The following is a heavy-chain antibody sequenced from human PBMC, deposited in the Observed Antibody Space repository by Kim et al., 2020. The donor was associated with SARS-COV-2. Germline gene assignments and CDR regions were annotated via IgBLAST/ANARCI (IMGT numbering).Heavy chain of an antibody. CDR2: ISGSGGST. CDR3: AKDLTPYYDFWSGYESGY. D-gene: IGHD3-3*01. J-gene: IGHJ4*02. Sequence: GGSLRLSCAASGFTFSSYAMSWVRQAPGKGLEWVSAISGSGGSTYYADSVKGRFTISRDNSKNTLYLQMNSLRAEDTAVYYCAKDLTPYYDFWSGYESGYWGQGTLVTVSS. V-gene: IGHV3-23*01. CDR1: GFTFSSYA.